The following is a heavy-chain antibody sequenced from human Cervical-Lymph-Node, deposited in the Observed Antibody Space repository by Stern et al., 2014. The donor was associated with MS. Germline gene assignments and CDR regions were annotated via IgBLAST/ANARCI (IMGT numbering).Heavy chain of an antibody. V-gene: IGHV3-7*03. J-gene: IGHJ1*01. CDR1: DLAFSTYW. CDR2: INQAGSEK. Sequence: EVQLVESGGGEVQSGGSLRLSCVASDLAFSTYWMNWVRQAPGKGLQWVANINQAGSEKYYVDSVKGRFTISRDNAKKSLYLQMNTLRSEDTAVYYCASRYCGGDCYSYRYFQHWGQGTLVTVSS. CDR3: ASRYCGGDCYSYRYFQH. D-gene: IGHD2-21*02.